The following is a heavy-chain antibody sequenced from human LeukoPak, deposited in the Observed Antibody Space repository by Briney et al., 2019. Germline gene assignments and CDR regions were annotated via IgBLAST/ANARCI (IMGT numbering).Heavy chain of an antibody. CDR2: IYHSGST. Sequence: SETLSLTCTVSGYSISSGYYWGWIRQPPGKGLEWIGSIYHSGSTYYNPSLKSRVTISVDTSKNQFSLKLSSVTAADTAVYYCARDGGLELGYCSGGSCPRDAFDIWGQGTMVTVSS. CDR3: ARDGGLELGYCSGGSCPRDAFDI. CDR1: GYSISSGYY. V-gene: IGHV4-38-2*02. J-gene: IGHJ3*02. D-gene: IGHD2-15*01.